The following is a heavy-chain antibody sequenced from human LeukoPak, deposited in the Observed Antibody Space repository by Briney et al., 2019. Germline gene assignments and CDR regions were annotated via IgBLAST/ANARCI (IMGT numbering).Heavy chain of an antibody. CDR2: INPNSGGT. V-gene: IGHV1-2*02. J-gene: IGHJ6*02. D-gene: IGHD3-22*01. CDR3: ARDSPVGLYDSSGYYYPYGMDV. CDR1: GYTFTGYY. Sequence: ASVKVSCKASGYTFTGYYMHWVRQAPGQGLEWMGWINPNSGGTNYAQKFQGRVTMTRDTSISTAYMELSRLRSDDTAAYYCARDSPVGLYDSSGYYYPYGMDVWGQGTTVTVSS.